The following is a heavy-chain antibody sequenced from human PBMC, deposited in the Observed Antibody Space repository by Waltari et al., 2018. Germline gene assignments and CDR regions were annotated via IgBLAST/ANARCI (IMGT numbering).Heavy chain of an antibody. Sequence: QVQLQESGPGLVKPSETLSLTCAVSGYSISSGYYWGWIRRPPGKGLEWIGSIYHSGSTYYNPSLKRRVTISVDTSKNQFSLKLSSVTAADTAVYYCARLKAAAGVDYWGQGTLVTVSS. CDR2: IYHSGST. J-gene: IGHJ4*02. V-gene: IGHV4-38-2*01. CDR3: ARLKAAAGVDY. CDR1: GYSISSGYY. D-gene: IGHD6-13*01.